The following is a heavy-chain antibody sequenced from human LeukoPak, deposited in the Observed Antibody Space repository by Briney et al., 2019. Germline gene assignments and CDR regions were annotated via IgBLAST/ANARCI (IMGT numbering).Heavy chain of an antibody. CDR1: GFTFSSYA. J-gene: IGHJ4*02. CDR2: ISYDGSNK. Sequence: GESLRLSCAASGFTFSSYAMHWVRQAPGKGLEWVAVISYDGSNKYYADSVKGRFTISRDNSKNTLYLQMNSLRAEDTAVYYCARDLVVPAAAYFDYWGQGTLVTVSS. V-gene: IGHV3-30*04. CDR3: ARDLVVPAAAYFDY. D-gene: IGHD2-2*01.